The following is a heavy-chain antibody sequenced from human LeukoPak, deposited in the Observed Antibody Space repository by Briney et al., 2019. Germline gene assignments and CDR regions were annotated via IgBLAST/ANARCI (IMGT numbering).Heavy chain of an antibody. CDR3: ARDSVPVVIYDFWDGNQDGYFDY. CDR1: GGSFSGYY. J-gene: IGHJ4*02. D-gene: IGHD3-3*01. V-gene: IGHV4-34*01. Sequence: PSETLSLTCAVYGGSFSGYYWSWIRQPPGKGLEWIGEINHSGSTNYNPSLKSRVTISVDTSKNQFSLKLSSVTAADTAVYYCARDSVPVVIYDFWDGNQDGYFDYWGQGTLVTVSS. CDR2: INHSGST.